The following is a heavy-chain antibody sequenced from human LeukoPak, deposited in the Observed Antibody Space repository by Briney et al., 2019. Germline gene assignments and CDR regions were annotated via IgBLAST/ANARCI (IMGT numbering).Heavy chain of an antibody. V-gene: IGHV4-34*01. D-gene: IGHD4-4*01. Sequence: SETLSLTCTVSGGSISSYYWSWIRQPAGKGLEWIGEINHSGSTNYNPSLKSRVTISVDTSKNQFSLKLSSVTAADTAVYYCARGRAVTKILDYWGQGTLVTVSS. CDR1: GGSISSYY. CDR2: INHSGST. J-gene: IGHJ4*02. CDR3: ARGRAVTKILDY.